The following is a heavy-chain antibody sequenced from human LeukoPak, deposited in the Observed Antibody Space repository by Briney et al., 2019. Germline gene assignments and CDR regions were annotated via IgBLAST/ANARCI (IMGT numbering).Heavy chain of an antibody. CDR3: ARGTPRVVVAATYGMDV. Sequence: SETVSLTCTVSGGSISSGSYYWSWIRQPAGKGLEWIGRIYTSGSTNYNPSLKSRVTISVNTSKNQFSLNLSSVTAADTAVYYCARGTPRVVVAATYGMDVWGQGTTVTVSS. D-gene: IGHD2-15*01. V-gene: IGHV4-61*02. CDR1: GGSISSGSYY. J-gene: IGHJ6*02. CDR2: IYTSGST.